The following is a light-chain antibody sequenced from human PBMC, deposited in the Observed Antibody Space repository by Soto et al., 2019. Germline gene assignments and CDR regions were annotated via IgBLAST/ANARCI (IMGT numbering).Light chain of an antibody. Sequence: QSVLTHPASVSWSPGQSITISCTGTDSDIGDNNYVSWYQQYPGRAPKLMIYEVANRPSGVSDRFSGSKSGNTASLTILGLQAEDEADYYCRAYSVTNNLGVFGGGTKVTVL. J-gene: IGLJ3*02. V-gene: IGLV2-14*01. CDR1: DSDIGDNNY. CDR2: EVA. CDR3: RAYSVTNNLGV.